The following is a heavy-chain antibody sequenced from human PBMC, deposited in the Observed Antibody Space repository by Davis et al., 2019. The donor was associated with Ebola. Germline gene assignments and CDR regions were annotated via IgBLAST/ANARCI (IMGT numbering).Heavy chain of an antibody. D-gene: IGHD4-17*01. J-gene: IGHJ4*02. Sequence: ASVKVSCKASGGTFSSYAINWVRQATGQGLEWMGWMNPNSGNTGYAQKFQGRVTMTRNTSISTAYMELSSLRSDETAVYYCARGRGDLLFDYWGQGTLVTVSS. CDR1: GGTFSSYA. CDR3: ARGRGDLLFDY. CDR2: MNPNSGNT. V-gene: IGHV1-8*02.